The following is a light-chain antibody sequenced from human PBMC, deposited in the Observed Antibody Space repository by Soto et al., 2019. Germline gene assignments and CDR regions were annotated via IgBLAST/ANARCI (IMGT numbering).Light chain of an antibody. CDR2: LNSDGSH. Sequence: QSVLTQSPSASASLGASVKLTCTLSSGHSHYANAWHQQQSEKGPRYLMKLNSDGSHSKGDGIPDRFSGSSSGAERYLTISSLQSEDEADYYCQTLGSGIVVFGGGTKLTVL. J-gene: IGLJ2*01. CDR1: SGHSHYA. V-gene: IGLV4-69*01. CDR3: QTLGSGIVV.